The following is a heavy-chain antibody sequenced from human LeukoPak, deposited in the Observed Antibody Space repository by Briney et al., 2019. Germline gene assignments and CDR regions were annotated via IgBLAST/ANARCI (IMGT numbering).Heavy chain of an antibody. CDR3: ARVVGQGTEMPSRDYFDY. J-gene: IGHJ4*02. CDR1: GYTFTGYC. D-gene: IGHD2-2*01. Sequence: EASVKVSCKASGYTFTGYCMRWVRQAPGQGLEWMGWIDPKIGGTNYAQKFQGRVTMTRETSISTAYMELSRVRSDDTAVYYCARVVGQGTEMPSRDYFDYWGQGTLVTVSS. V-gene: IGHV1-2*02. CDR2: IDPKIGGT.